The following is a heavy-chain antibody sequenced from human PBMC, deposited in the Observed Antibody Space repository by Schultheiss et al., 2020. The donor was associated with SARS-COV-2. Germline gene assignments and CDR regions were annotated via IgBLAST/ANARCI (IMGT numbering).Heavy chain of an antibody. Sequence: SQTLSLTCAVYGGSFSGYYWSWIRQPPGKGLEWIGYIYYSGSTNYNPSLKSRVTISVDTSKNQFSLKLSSVTAADTAVYYCAKQVGAQGSWGQGTLVTASS. CDR3: AKQVGAQGS. J-gene: IGHJ4*02. V-gene: IGHV4-59*08. D-gene: IGHD1-26*01. CDR1: GGSFSGYY. CDR2: IYYSGST.